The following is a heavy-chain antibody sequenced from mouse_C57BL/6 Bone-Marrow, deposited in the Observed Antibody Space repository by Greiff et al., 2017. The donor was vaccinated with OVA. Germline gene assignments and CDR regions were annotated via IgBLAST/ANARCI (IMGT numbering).Heavy chain of an antibody. J-gene: IGHJ2*01. Sequence: QVQLQQSGAEVVKPGASVKMSCKASCYNFTSYWINWVKQRPGQGLEGIGDIYPGSGSTNYNEKFKSKATLTVDTSSSTAYMQLSSLTSEDSAVYYCARLRRLDYFDYWGQGTTLTVSS. CDR3: ARLRRLDYFDY. CDR1: CYNFTSYW. CDR2: IYPGSGST. V-gene: IGHV1-55*01.